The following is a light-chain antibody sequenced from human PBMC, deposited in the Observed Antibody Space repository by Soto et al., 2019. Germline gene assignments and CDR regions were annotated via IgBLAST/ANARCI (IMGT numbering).Light chain of an antibody. V-gene: IGKV1-5*01. CDR2: DAS. J-gene: IGKJ1*01. CDR1: QSISSW. CDR3: QQYNSYSVT. Sequence: DIQMTQSPSPLSASVGDRVTITCRSSQSISSWLAWYQQKPGKAPKLLIYDASSLESGVPSRFSGSRSGTECTLTISSLQPDDVATYYCQQYNSYSVTLGQGTKVDIK.